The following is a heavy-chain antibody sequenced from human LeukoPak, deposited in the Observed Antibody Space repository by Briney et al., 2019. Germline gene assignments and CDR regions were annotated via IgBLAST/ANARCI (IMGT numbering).Heavy chain of an antibody. CDR3: ARARRVRGVMWNSQSDGFDI. D-gene: IGHD3-10*01. J-gene: IGHJ3*02. CDR2: IDSGDRA. CDR1: GFTVSSNY. V-gene: IGHV3-66*01. Sequence: GGSLRLSCAASGFTVSSNYMNWVRQAPGKGLEWVSVIDSGDRAYSADSGKGRFTISRENSKNTLYLQMNSLRAEDTAVYYCARARRVRGVMWNSQSDGFDIWGNGTMVTVSS.